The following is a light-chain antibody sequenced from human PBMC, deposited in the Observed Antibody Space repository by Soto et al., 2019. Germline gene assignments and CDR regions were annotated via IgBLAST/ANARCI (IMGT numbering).Light chain of an antibody. CDR2: WAS. CDR3: QQYYSTPPYT. Sequence: IVMTQSPDSLAVYLGERATINCKSSQSVLYSSNNRNYLAWYRQKPGQPPKLLIYWASIREFGVPDRISGSGSGTDFTLTISSLQAEDVAIYYCQQYYSTPPYTFGQGTKLEIK. CDR1: QSVLYSSNNRNY. J-gene: IGKJ2*01. V-gene: IGKV4-1*01.